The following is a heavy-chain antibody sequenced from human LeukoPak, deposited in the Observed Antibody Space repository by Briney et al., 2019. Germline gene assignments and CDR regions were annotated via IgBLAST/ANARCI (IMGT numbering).Heavy chain of an antibody. V-gene: IGHV3-30*02. CDR2: MRYDGSNK. CDR1: GFTFSSYG. J-gene: IGHJ4*02. D-gene: IGHD5-12*01. CDR3: AKDRGPSGYDHFDY. Sequence: GGSLRLSCAASGFTFSSYGMHWVRQAPGKGLEWVAFMRYDGSNKYYADSVKGRFTISRDNSKNTLYLQMNSLRAEDTAVYYCAKDRGPSGYDHFDYWGQGTMVTVSS.